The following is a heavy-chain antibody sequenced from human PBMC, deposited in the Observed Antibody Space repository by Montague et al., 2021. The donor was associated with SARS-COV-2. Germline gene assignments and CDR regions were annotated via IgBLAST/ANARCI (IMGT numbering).Heavy chain of an antibody. Sequence: SLRLSCAASGFTFSSYAMSWVRQAPGKGLEWVSTVSGSTTNTFYADSVKGRFTISRDNSKNTLYLQMNSLRVEDSAVYYCAKDHPVYDTSGYYHYGASDIGGQGTRGTVSS. CDR3: AKDHPVYDTSGYYHYGASDI. CDR2: VSGSTTNT. D-gene: IGHD3-22*01. J-gene: IGHJ3*02. V-gene: IGHV3-23*01. CDR1: GFTFSSYA.